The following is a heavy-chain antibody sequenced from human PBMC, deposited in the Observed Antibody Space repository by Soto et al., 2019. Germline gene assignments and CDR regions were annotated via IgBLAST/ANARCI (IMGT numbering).Heavy chain of an antibody. CDR2: MYYSGST. CDR1: GGSISSSGYY. J-gene: IGHJ6*02. V-gene: IGHV4-31*03. D-gene: IGHD2-21*01. CDR3: AASCVGCGGFNYYGMDV. Sequence: QVQLQESGPGLVKPSQTVSLTCTVSGGSISSSGYYWNWIRQHPGKGLEWIGDMYYSGSTYYNPSLKSRVSISVDTSKNQFSLKLSSVTAADTAVYYCAASCVGCGGFNYYGMDVWGQGTTVTVSS.